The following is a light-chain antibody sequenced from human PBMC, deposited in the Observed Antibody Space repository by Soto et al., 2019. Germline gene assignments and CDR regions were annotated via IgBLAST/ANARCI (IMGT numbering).Light chain of an antibody. CDR1: QSVSNN. CDR2: YAS. V-gene: IGKV3-15*01. CDR3: QQDNNWPPIT. J-gene: IGKJ5*01. Sequence: EIMMTQSPATLSVSPGERATLSCRASQSVSNNVAWYQQKPGQAPRLLIYYASTRATGIPARFSGSGSGTEFTLTISSLQSEDFALYYCQQDNNWPPITFGQGTRLEIK.